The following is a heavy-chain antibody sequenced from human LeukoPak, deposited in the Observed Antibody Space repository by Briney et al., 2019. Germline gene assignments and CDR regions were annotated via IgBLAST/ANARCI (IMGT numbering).Heavy chain of an antibody. D-gene: IGHD3-22*01. CDR2: IYYTGST. J-gene: IGHJ4*02. V-gene: IGHV4-59*01. CDR1: GGSINGYY. Sequence: KPSETLSLTCTASGGSINGYYWSWIRQSPGKGLESLGYIYYTGSTNYNPSLKSRVTMSVDTSRNQFFLRLSSVTAADTAVYYCARFSEYYHSSVHYLDYWGQGTLVSVSS. CDR3: ARFSEYYHSSVHYLDY.